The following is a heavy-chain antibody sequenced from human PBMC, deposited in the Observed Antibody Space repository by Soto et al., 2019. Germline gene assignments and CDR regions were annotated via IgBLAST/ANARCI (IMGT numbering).Heavy chain of an antibody. CDR3: ARVGGDDFGDSGGFDY. CDR1: GGSIRDYF. Sequence: SETLSLTCTVSGGSIRDYFWTWIRQPPGKGLERIRYIYYSGRTNYNPPLKSRVSISVDTSKNHYSLQLRSVTAADTAVYYCARVGGDDFGDSGGFDYWGQGTLVTVSS. V-gene: IGHV4-59*01. J-gene: IGHJ4*02. D-gene: IGHD4-17*01. CDR2: IYYSGRT.